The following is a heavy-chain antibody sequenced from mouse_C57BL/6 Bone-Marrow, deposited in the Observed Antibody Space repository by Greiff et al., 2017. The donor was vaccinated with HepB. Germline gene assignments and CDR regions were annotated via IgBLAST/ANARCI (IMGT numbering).Heavy chain of an antibody. D-gene: IGHD2-5*01. V-gene: IGHV5-12*01. J-gene: IGHJ2*01. Sequence: EVKVVESGGGLVQPGGSLKLSCAASGFTFSDYYMYWVRQTPEKRLEWVAYISNGGGSTYYPDTVKGRFTISRDNAKNTLYLQMSRLKSEDTAMYNCARSYYSNYYYFDYWGQGTTLTVSS. CDR3: ARSYYSNYYYFDY. CDR1: GFTFSDYY. CDR2: ISNGGGST.